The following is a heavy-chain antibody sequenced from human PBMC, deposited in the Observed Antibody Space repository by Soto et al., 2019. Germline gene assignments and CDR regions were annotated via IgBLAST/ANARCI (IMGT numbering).Heavy chain of an antibody. J-gene: IGHJ5*02. D-gene: IGHD2-8*01. CDR3: VRPQSLYSPRLGDWFDP. CDR2: INHSGST. Sequence: SETLSLTCAVYGGSFSGYYWSWIRQPPGKGLEWIGEINHSGSTNYNPSLNSRVIISVDTSKNQFSLKLSSVTAADTAVYFCVRPQSLYSPRLGDWFDPWGQGTLVTVSS. V-gene: IGHV4-34*01. CDR1: GGSFSGYY.